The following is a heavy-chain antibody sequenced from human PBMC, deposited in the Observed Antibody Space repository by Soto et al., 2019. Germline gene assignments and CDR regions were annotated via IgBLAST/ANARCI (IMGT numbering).Heavy chain of an antibody. CDR3: ASSDNVVVAASSPVDLDY. V-gene: IGHV1-46*01. CDR1: GYSFTNYY. CDR2: INPRGIST. Sequence: QVQLVQSGAEVKKPGASVKVSCKTSGYSFTNYYLHWVRQAPGQGLEWRGLINPRGISTSYAQKFQGRVTMTRDTSTSTVYMDLSSLRSEDTAVYYCASSDNVVVAASSPVDLDYWCQGTLVTVSS. D-gene: IGHD2-15*01. J-gene: IGHJ4*02.